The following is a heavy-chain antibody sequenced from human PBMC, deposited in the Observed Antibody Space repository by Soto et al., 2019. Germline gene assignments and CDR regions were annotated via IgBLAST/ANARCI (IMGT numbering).Heavy chain of an antibody. V-gene: IGHV4-61*01. Sequence: SETLSLTCTVSGGSVSSGSYYWSWIRQPPXKGLEWIGYIYYSGSTNYNPSLKSRVTISVDTSKNQFSLKLSSVTAADTAVYYCARDLGITGTYYYYYGMDVWGQGTTVTVFS. J-gene: IGHJ6*02. D-gene: IGHD1-20*01. CDR2: IYYSGST. CDR1: GGSVSSGSYY. CDR3: ARDLGITGTYYYYYGMDV.